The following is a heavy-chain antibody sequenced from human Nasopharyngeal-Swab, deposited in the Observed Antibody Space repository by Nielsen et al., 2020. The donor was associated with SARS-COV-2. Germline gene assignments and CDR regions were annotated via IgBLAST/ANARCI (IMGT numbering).Heavy chain of an antibody. Sequence: SQTLSLTCAVYGGSFSGYYWSWIRQPPGKGLEWIGEINYSGSTNYNPSLKSRVTISVDTSKNQFSLKLSSVTAADTAVYYCARHDYSNYNWGQGTLVTVSS. D-gene: IGHD4-11*01. J-gene: IGHJ4*02. CDR3: ARHDYSNYN. CDR2: INYSGST. CDR1: GGSFSGYY. V-gene: IGHV4-34*01.